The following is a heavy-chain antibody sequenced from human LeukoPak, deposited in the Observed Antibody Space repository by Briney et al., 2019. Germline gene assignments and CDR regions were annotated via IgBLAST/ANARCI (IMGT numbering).Heavy chain of an antibody. J-gene: IGHJ4*02. Sequence: ASVKVSCKVSGYTLTELSMHWVRQAPGKGLEWMGGFDPEDGETIYAQKFQGRVTMTEDTSTDTAYMELSSLRSEDTAVYYCTTDLNYYGSGSPPNFDYWGQGTLVTVSS. CDR3: TTDLNYYGSGSPPNFDY. D-gene: IGHD3-10*01. V-gene: IGHV1-24*01. CDR1: GYTLTELS. CDR2: FDPEDGET.